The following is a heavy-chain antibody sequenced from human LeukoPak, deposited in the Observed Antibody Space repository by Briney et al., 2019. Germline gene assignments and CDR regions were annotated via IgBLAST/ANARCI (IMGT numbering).Heavy chain of an antibody. CDR1: GFTFSSYW. Sequence: GGSLRLSCAASGFTFSSYWMHWARQAPGTGLEWVANIRQDGSERYYADSLKGRFTISRDNAKNSLYLQMNSLRAEDTAMYYCARDWSFDSDDYYLYGFDIWGQGTRVTVSS. CDR2: IRQDGSER. J-gene: IGHJ3*02. CDR3: ARDWSFDSDDYYLYGFDI. V-gene: IGHV3-7*01. D-gene: IGHD3-22*01.